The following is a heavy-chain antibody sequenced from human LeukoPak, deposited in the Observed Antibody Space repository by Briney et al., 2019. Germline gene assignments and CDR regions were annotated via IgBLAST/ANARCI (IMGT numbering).Heavy chain of an antibody. D-gene: IGHD3-22*01. CDR3: AIDSSGYYTFDY. CDR1: GYTFTGYY. V-gene: IGHV1-2*02. CDR2: INPNSGGT. Sequence: GASVKVSCKASGYTFTGYYMHWVRQAPGQGLEWMGWINPNSGGTKYAQKFQGRVTMTRDTSISTAYMELSRLRSDDTAVYYCAIDSSGYYTFDYWGQGTLVTVSS. J-gene: IGHJ4*02.